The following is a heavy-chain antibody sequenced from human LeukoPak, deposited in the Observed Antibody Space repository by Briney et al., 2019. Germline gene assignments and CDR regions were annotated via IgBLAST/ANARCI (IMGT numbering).Heavy chain of an antibody. CDR1: GGSISSSSYY. CDR2: IYDRGNT. D-gene: IGHD2-2*01. J-gene: IGHJ4*02. V-gene: IGHV4-61*05. CDR3: ARHRDLPAEIDY. Sequence: SETLSLTCTVSGGSISSSSYYWSWIRQPPGKGLEWIGYIYDRGNTNYNPSLKSRVTLSLDTSKNQFSLKLSSATAADTAVYYCARHRDLPAEIDYWGQGTLVTVSS.